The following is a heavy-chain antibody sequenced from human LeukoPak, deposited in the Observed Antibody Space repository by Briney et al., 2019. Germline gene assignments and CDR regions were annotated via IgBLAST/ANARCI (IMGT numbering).Heavy chain of an antibody. CDR1: GGPIYSGGHY. V-gene: IGHV4-39*01. CDR3: ARHESGSLPHWFDL. J-gene: IGHJ5*02. Sequence: SETLSLTCTVSGGPIYSGGHYWGWIRLPPGKGPEWIGSIFYTGSTSYNPSLEGLVTISVDTSKNQFYLKLPSVTAADTAVYYCARHESGSLPHWFDLWGQGALVTVSS. D-gene: IGHD3-10*01. CDR2: IFYTGST.